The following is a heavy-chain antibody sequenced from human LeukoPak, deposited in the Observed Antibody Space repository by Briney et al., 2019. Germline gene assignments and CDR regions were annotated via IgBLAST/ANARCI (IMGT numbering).Heavy chain of an antibody. CDR3: ARQGSGSSYYYYTLPY. CDR2: INHSGNT. D-gene: IGHD1-26*01. J-gene: IGHJ4*02. CDR1: GGSLSGYY. V-gene: IGHV4-34*01. Sequence: SETLSLTCAVYGGSLSGYYWSWIRQPPGKGLEWIGAINHSGNTNYNPSLKSRVTMSVDTPKNHFYLELISVTAADTAVYYCARQGSGSSYYYYTLPYWGQGTLVTVSS.